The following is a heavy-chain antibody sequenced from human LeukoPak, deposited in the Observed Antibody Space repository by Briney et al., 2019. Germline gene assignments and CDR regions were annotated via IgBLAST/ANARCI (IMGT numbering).Heavy chain of an antibody. Sequence: PGGSLRLSCAASGSTLSDYHMNWVRQAPGKGLEWLSSITTISHYIYYAGAVRGRFTISRDNAKNSLYLQMNSLRGEDTAVYYCARSGGPGTYHQLRYNWFDPWGQGTPVTVSS. V-gene: IGHV3-21*01. CDR1: GSTLSDYH. CDR3: ARSGGPGTYHQLRYNWFDP. CDR2: ITTISHYI. D-gene: IGHD3-10*01. J-gene: IGHJ5*02.